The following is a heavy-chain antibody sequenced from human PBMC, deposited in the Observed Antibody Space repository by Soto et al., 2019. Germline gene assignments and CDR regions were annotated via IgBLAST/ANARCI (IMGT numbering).Heavy chain of an antibody. J-gene: IGHJ4*02. CDR3: ARNLRPDFDY. Sequence: QVQLLQSGPGLVKPSQTLSLTCAISGDSVSSHSSAWNWIRQSPSRGLEWLGRTYYRSKWHNDYALSVQSRITINPDTSTNQFSLHLNSVTPEDTTVYYCARNLRPDFDYWGQGILVTVSS. CDR2: TYYRSKWHN. V-gene: IGHV6-1*01. CDR1: GDSVSSHSSA.